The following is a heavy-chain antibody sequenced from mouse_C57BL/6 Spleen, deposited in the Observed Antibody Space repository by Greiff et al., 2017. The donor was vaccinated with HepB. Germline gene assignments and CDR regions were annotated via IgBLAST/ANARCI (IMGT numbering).Heavy chain of an antibody. CDR3: ARGVGLRFMDY. CDR1: GYTFTSYW. CDR2: IDPSDSYT. Sequence: QVQLQQPGAELVMPGASVKLSCKASGYTFTSYWMHWVKQMPGQGLEWIGEIDPSDSYTNYNQKFKGKSILTVDKSSSTAYMQLSRLTSEDSAVYYCARGVGLRFMDYWGQGTSVTVSS. V-gene: IGHV1-69*01. D-gene: IGHD2-4*01. J-gene: IGHJ4*01.